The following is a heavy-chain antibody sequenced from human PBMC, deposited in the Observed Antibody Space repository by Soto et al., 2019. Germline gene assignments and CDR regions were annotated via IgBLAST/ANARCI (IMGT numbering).Heavy chain of an antibody. CDR3: ARERGHDTYFHY. V-gene: IGHV1-18*01. D-gene: IGHD1-1*01. CDR1: GYTFTDYG. J-gene: IGHJ4*02. CDR2: VSTYNDHI. Sequence: QVQLVQSGAEVKKPGASVKVSCKTSGYTFTDYGFTWVRQAPGQGLEWMGCVSTYNDHINYAQKFQGRVTMTTDTSTSTAYMELRGLRSDDTALYYCARERGHDTYFHYWGQGTLVTVSS.